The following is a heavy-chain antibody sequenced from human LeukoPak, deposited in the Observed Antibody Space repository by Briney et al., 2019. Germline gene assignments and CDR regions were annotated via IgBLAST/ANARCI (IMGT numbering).Heavy chain of an antibody. CDR1: GGSIKGYH. CDR2: IYSNEAT. J-gene: IGHJ3*02. V-gene: IGHV4-4*08. Sequence: SETLSLTCTVSGGSIKGYHWSWIRQPPGKGLEWIGYIYSNEATEYKPSLKSRVTISAGTSKNQFSLKLTSVSAADTAIYYCARRNDFHIWGQGTMVTVSS. CDR3: ARRNDFHI.